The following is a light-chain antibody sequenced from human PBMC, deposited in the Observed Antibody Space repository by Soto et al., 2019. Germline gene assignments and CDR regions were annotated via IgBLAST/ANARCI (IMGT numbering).Light chain of an antibody. CDR3: QQSNNLPLT. CDR2: AAS. Sequence: IQMTQSPSSLSGSYVDRVTVTCRASQDIRNDLGWYQQKPGKAPKLLIYAASNLQTGVPSRFTGNGSGTDFSFTISSLQPADVATYYCQQSNNLPLTFGGGTKVDIK. J-gene: IGKJ4*01. CDR1: QDIRND. V-gene: IGKV1-33*01.